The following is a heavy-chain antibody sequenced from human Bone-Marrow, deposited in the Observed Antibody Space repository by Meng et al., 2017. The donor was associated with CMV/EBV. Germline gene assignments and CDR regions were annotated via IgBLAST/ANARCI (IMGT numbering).Heavy chain of an antibody. CDR2: MNPNSGNT. CDR1: GYTFTSYD. V-gene: IGHV1-8*01. Sequence: ASVKVSCKASGYTFTSYDINWVRQATGQGLEWMGWMNPNSGNTGYAQKFQGRVTMTRNTSISTAYMELSSLRSEDTAVYYCARLDIVVVPARNEYYYYYGMDVWGQGTTVTGSS. J-gene: IGHJ6*02. CDR3: ARLDIVVVPARNEYYYYYGMDV. D-gene: IGHD2-2*03.